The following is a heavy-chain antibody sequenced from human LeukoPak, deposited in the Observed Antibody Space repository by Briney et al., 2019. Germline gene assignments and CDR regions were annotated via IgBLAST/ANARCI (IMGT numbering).Heavy chain of an antibody. J-gene: IGHJ4*02. V-gene: IGHV1-2*02. CDR3: ARGRGQRGAHFDY. CDR2: INPNSGGT. CDR1: GYTFTGYY. Sequence: ASVKVSCEASGYTFTGYYMHWVRQAPGQGLEWMGWINPNSGGTNYAQKFQGRVTMTRDTSISTAYMELSRLRSDDTAVYYCARGRGQRGAHFDYWGQGTLVTVSS.